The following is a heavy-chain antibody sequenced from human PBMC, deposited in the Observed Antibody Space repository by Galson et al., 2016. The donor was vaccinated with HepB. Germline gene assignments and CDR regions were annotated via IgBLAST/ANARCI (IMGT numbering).Heavy chain of an antibody. V-gene: IGHV1-69*13. CDR2: SIPLFGSA. Sequence: SVKVSCKASGGSFNNYTFSWVRQAPGQGLEWMGTSIPLFGSAHYAQRVQGRVTITADVSTNTSYMELSSLRSEDTAVYYCATQVVSRVGVVIKNWFDPWGQGTQVTVSS. J-gene: IGHJ5*02. D-gene: IGHD3-3*01. CDR1: GGSFNNYT. CDR3: ATQVVSRVGVVIKNWFDP.